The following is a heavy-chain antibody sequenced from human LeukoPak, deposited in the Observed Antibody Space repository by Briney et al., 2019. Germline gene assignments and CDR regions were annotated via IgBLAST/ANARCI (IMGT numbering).Heavy chain of an antibody. CDR2: ISYDGSNK. V-gene: IGHV3-30*14. Sequence: GGSLRLSRAASGFTFSSYAMHWVRQAPGKGLEWVAVISYDGSNKYYADSVKGRFTISRDNSKNTLYLQMSSLRAEDTAVYYCVKGPTITMVRGVIHPFDYWGQGTLVTVSS. D-gene: IGHD3-10*01. CDR3: VKGPTITMVRGVIHPFDY. J-gene: IGHJ4*02. CDR1: GFTFSSYA.